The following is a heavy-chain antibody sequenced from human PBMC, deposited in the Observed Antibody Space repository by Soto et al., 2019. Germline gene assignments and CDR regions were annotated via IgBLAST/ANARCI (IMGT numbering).Heavy chain of an antibody. D-gene: IGHD1-26*01. Sequence: QVRLVQSGAEVKKPGASVRVSCRASDYTFTSYAISWVRQAPGHGLEWVGWIATSNGATNYARILQDRLTMTTDTSTNTAYMELRSLRSDDTAVYYCARVASSGSYPDHFDYWGQGTQVTVSS. J-gene: IGHJ4*02. CDR2: IATSNGAT. CDR3: ARVASSGSYPDHFDY. V-gene: IGHV1-18*01. CDR1: DYTFTSYA.